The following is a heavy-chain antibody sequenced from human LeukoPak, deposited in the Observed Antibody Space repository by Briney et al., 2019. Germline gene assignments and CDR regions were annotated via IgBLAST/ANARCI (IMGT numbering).Heavy chain of an antibody. V-gene: IGHV3-53*01. CDR2: IYSGGST. CDR3: AKTVAAAGTWSFEY. Sequence: GGSLRLSCAASGFTVSSNYMSWVRQAPGKGLEWVSVIYSGGSTYYADSVKGRFTISRDNSKNTLYLQMNSLRAEDTAVYYCAKTVAAAGTWSFEYWGQGTLVTVSS. J-gene: IGHJ4*02. CDR1: GFTVSSNY. D-gene: IGHD6-13*01.